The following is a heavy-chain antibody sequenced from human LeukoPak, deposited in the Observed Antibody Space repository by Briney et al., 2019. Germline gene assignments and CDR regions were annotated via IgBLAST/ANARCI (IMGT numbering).Heavy chain of an antibody. CDR3: ARSPNEWIQLWLGDYFDY. J-gene: IGHJ4*02. Sequence: GGSLRLSCAASGFTFSSYWMSWVRQAPGKGLEWAANIKQDGSEKYYVDSVKGRFTISRDNAKNSLYLQMNSLRAEDTAVYYCARSPNEWIQLWLGDYFDYWGQGTLATVSS. V-gene: IGHV3-7*01. CDR1: GFTFSSYW. CDR2: IKQDGSEK. D-gene: IGHD5-18*01.